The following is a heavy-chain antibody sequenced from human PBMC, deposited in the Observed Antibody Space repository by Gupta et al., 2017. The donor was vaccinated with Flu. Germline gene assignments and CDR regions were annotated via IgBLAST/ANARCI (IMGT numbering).Heavy chain of an antibody. CDR3: ARLRLPFYRVSVTAIPRGGYYYYYYGMDV. Sequence: QVQLQQWGAGLLKPSETLSLTCAVYGGSFSGYYWSWIRQPPGKGLEWIGEINHSGSTNYNPSLKSRVTISVDTSKNQFSLKLSSVTAADTAVYYCARLRLPFYRVSVTAIPRGGYYYYYYGMDVWGQGTTVTVSS. V-gene: IGHV4-34*01. D-gene: IGHD2-21*02. CDR1: GGSFSGYY. J-gene: IGHJ6*02. CDR2: INHSGST.